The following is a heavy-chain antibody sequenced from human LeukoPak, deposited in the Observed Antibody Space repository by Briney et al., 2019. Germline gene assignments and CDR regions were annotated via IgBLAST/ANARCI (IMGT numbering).Heavy chain of an antibody. Sequence: GGSLRLSCAASGFTFSSYGMHWVRQAPGKGLEWVAVIWYDGSNKYYADSVKGRFTISRDNSKNTLYLQMNSLRAEDTAVYYCARVGTTVTTECAYWGQGTLVTVSS. CDR1: GFTFSSYG. CDR3: ARVGTTVTTECAY. J-gene: IGHJ4*02. CDR2: IWYDGSNK. D-gene: IGHD4-17*01. V-gene: IGHV3-33*01.